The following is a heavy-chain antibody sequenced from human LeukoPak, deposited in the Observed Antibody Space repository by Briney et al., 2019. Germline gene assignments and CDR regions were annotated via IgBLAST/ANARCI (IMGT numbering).Heavy chain of an antibody. Sequence: SQTLSLTCTVSGGSISTGGYYWSGIRQHPGKGLEWIGNIYYSRSTYYSPSLKSRVTMSVDTSKNQFSLTLISVTVADTAVYFCARAAPNYYDSSGSLRNPYFDYWGQGTLVTVSS. J-gene: IGHJ4*02. CDR1: GGSISTGGYY. V-gene: IGHV4-31*03. CDR2: IYYSRST. D-gene: IGHD3-22*01. CDR3: ARAAPNYYDSSGSLRNPYFDY.